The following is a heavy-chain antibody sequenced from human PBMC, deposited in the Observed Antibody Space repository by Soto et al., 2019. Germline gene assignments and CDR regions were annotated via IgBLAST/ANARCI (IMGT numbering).Heavy chain of an antibody. D-gene: IGHD3-22*01. J-gene: IGHJ4*02. CDR2: IGGSGTKT. Sequence: EVQLLESGGGLAQPGGSLRLSCAASGFTFSDYYMTWVRQSPEKGLEWVSAIGGSGTKTYYADSVKGRFTISRDNSKNTLYLAMKSLRAEDSALYYCTTDAHSNGEDQFDHWGQGPPVTVSP. CDR3: TTDAHSNGEDQFDH. CDR1: GFTFSDYY. V-gene: IGHV3-23*01.